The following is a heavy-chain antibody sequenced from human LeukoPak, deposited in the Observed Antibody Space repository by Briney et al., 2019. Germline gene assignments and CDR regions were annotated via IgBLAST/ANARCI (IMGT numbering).Heavy chain of an antibody. CDR2: IYTSGST. Sequence: SETLFLTCTVSGGSISSYYWSWIRQPPGKGLEWIGYIYTSGSTNYNPSLKSRVTISVDTSKNQFSLKLSSVTAADTAVYYCARINDYSNYAGWFDPWGQGTLVTVSS. J-gene: IGHJ5*02. D-gene: IGHD4-11*01. V-gene: IGHV4-4*09. CDR3: ARINDYSNYAGWFDP. CDR1: GGSISSYY.